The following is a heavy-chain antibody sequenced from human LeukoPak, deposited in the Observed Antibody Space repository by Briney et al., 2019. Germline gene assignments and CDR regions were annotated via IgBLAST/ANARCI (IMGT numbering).Heavy chain of an antibody. D-gene: IGHD3-10*01. Sequence: GGSLRLSCAASGFTFSSYAMSWVRQAPGKGLEWVSAISGSGGSTYHADSVKGRFTISRDNSKNTLYLQMNSLRAEDTAVYYCAKVGRFGEKGLFDYWGQGTLVTVSS. J-gene: IGHJ4*02. CDR2: ISGSGGST. CDR1: GFTFSSYA. CDR3: AKVGRFGEKGLFDY. V-gene: IGHV3-23*01.